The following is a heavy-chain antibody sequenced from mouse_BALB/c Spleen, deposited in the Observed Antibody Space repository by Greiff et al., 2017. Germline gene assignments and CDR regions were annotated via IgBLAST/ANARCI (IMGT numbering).Heavy chain of an antibody. Sequence: EVKLQESGPELVKPGASVKISCKASGYTFTDYNMHWVKQSHGKSLEWIGYIYPYNGGTGYNQKFKSKATLTVDNSSSTAYMELRSLTSEDSAVYYCARWKDGNYRYAMDYWGQGTSVTVSS. V-gene: IGHV1S29*02. CDR2: IYPYNGGT. J-gene: IGHJ4*01. CDR3: ARWKDGNYRYAMDY. D-gene: IGHD2-1*01. CDR1: GYTFTDYN.